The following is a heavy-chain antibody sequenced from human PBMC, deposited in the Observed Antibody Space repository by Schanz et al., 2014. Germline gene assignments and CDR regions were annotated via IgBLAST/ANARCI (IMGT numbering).Heavy chain of an antibody. CDR1: GFTFSSYG. V-gene: IGHV3-33*01. CDR3: ARDKGGYYPFDY. J-gene: IGHJ4*02. D-gene: IGHD3-3*01. Sequence: QVHLVESGGGVVQPGRSLRLSCAASGFTFSSYGMHWVRQAPGRGLEWVALIWYDGSNKYYAESVKGRFTISRDNPKNTLYLQMNSLRAEDTAVYFCARDKGGYYPFDYWGQGTLVTVSS. CDR2: IWYDGSNK.